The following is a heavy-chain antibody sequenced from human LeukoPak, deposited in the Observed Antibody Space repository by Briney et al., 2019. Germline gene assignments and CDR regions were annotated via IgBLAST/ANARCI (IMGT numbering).Heavy chain of an antibody. CDR1: GGTLSSYA. D-gene: IGHD3-22*01. V-gene: IGHV1-69*13. J-gene: IGHJ5*02. Sequence: ASVKVSCKASGGTLSSYAISWVRQAPGQGLEWMGGIIPIFGTANYAQKFQGRVTITADESTSTAYMELSSLRSEDTAVYYCGRDLNRSGYTREGRFDPWGQGTLVTVSS. CDR2: IIPIFGTA. CDR3: GRDLNRSGYTREGRFDP.